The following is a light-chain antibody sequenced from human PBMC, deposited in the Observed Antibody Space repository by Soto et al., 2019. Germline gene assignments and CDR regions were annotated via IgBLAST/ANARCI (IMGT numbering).Light chain of an antibody. CDR2: SND. J-gene: IGLJ1*01. V-gene: IGLV1-44*01. CDR1: SSNIGSNS. Sequence: QSALTQPPSASGTPGQRVTISCSGSSSNIGSNSVNWYQQLPGTAPKLLIYSNDRRPSGVPDRFSGSKSGTSASLAISGLQSEDEADYYCAAWDDSRNGYVFGTGTRSPS. CDR3: AAWDDSRNGYV.